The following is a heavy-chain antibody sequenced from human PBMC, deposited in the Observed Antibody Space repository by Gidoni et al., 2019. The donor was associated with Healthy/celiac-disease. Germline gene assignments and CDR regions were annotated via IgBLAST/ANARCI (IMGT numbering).Heavy chain of an antibody. Sequence: EVQLVESGGGLVKPGGSLRLSCAVSGFTFRSYSMNWVRQAPGKVLEWVSSSIRSSSYIYYADSVKGRFTISRDNAKHSLYLQMNRLRAEDTAVYYCARSNRYCSGGSCYYDYWGQGTLVTVSS. J-gene: IGHJ4*02. V-gene: IGHV3-21*01. D-gene: IGHD2-15*01. CDR3: ARSNRYCSGGSCYYDY. CDR2: SIRSSSYI. CDR1: GFTFRSYS.